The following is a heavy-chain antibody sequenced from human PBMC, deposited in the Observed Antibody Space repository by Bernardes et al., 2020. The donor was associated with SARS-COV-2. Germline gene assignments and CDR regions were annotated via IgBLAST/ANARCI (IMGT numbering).Heavy chain of an antibody. J-gene: IGHJ4*02. CDR3: ARDYGGNRFDY. CDR1: GFSLSTSRVA. V-gene: IGHV2-5*02. Sequence: SGPTLVKPKQTLTLTCFFSGFSLSTSRVAMGWIRQPPGKALEWLALIYWDDDKRYSPSLKSRLTITKDTSKNQVVLTMTNMDPVDTATYYCARDYGGNRFDYWGQGTLVTVSS. CDR2: IYWDDDK. D-gene: IGHD2-15*01.